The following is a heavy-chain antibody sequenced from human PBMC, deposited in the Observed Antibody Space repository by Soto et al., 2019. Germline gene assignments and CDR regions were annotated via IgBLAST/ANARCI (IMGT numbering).Heavy chain of an antibody. CDR1: GGSFGGYY. J-gene: IGHJ4*02. CDR3: ARLEYSSSSSAVDY. D-gene: IGHD6-6*01. CDR2: INHSGST. V-gene: IGHV4-34*01. Sequence: SETLSLTCAVYGGSFGGYYWSWIRQPPGKGLEWIGEINHSGSTNYNPSLKSRVTISVDTSKNQFSLKLSSVTAADTAVYYCARLEYSSSSSAVDYWGQGTLVTVSS.